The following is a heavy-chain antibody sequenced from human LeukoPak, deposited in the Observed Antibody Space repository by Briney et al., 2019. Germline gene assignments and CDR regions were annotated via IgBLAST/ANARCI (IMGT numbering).Heavy chain of an antibody. D-gene: IGHD3-16*02. V-gene: IGHV3-23*01. CDR1: GFTFSSYA. Sequence: GGSLRLSCAASGFTFSSYAMSWVRQAPGKGLEWVSAISGSGGSTYYADSVKGRFTISRDNSKNTLYLQMNSLRAEDTAVYYCAKLSRSHYDYVWGSYRRPFDYWGQGTLVTVSS. CDR3: AKLSRSHYDYVWGSYRRPFDY. J-gene: IGHJ4*02. CDR2: ISGSGGST.